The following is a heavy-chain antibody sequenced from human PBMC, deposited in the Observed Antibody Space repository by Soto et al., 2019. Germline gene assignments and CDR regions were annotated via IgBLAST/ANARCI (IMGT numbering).Heavy chain of an antibody. CDR1: GWTFISFA. Sequence: GGSLRLCCAASGWTFISFAMHWVRKASGKGLEWVAVIWYDGSNKYYADSVKGRFTISRDNSKNTLYLQMNSLRAEDTAVYYCARDVGDGYNDYWGQGT. CDR3: ARDVGDGYNDY. J-gene: IGHJ4*02. D-gene: IGHD5-12*01. CDR2: IWYDGSNK. V-gene: IGHV3-33*01.